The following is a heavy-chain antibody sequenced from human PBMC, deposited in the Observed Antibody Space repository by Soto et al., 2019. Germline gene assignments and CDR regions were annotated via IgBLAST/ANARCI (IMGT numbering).Heavy chain of an antibody. CDR3: ARGNIIAAAGEVMDV. D-gene: IGHD6-13*01. J-gene: IGHJ6*03. V-gene: IGHV3-21*01. CDR1: GFTFRSYS. Sequence: EVHLVESGGGLVKPGGSLRLSCAASGFTFRSYSMDWVRQAPGKGLEWVSSISSSSRFINYAESLKGRFTISRDNAKNSLYLQMNSLRAEDTAVYYCARGNIIAAAGEVMDVWGKGTTVTVSS. CDR2: ISSSSRFI.